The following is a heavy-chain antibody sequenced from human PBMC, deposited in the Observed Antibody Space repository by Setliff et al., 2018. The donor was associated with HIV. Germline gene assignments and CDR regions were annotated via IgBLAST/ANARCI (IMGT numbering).Heavy chain of an antibody. D-gene: IGHD1-7*01. J-gene: IGHJ4*02. CDR2: ISGSNGNT. CDR1: GYIFTTFG. Sequence: ASVKVSCKASGYIFTTFGITWVRQAPGQGLEWMGWISGSNGNTNYAQEVQGRVTVTTDTYTSTAYMELRTLRSDDTAIYYCARSGATRTTHFDYWGQGTLVTVSS. V-gene: IGHV1-18*01. CDR3: ARSGATRTTHFDY.